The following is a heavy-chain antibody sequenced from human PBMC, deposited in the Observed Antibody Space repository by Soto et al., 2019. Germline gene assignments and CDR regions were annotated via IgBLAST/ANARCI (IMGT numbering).Heavy chain of an antibody. V-gene: IGHV3-7*03. D-gene: IGHD2-15*01. CDR1: GFTLNTFW. CDR2: IKHDGSET. J-gene: IGHJ4*02. CDR3: ARDFATHCSGSTCYPYAY. Sequence: GGSRKRAWAASGFTLNTFWMSWVRQSPGKGLEWVANIKHDGSETYYADSVKGRFTISRDNAKNSLFLQMNTLRTEDTAVYYCARDFATHCSGSTCYPYAYWGQGALVTISS.